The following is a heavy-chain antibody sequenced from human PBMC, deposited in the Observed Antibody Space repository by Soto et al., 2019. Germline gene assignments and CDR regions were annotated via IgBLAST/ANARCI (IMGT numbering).Heavy chain of an antibody. CDR2: IYYSGSSGIS. D-gene: IGHD3-10*01. Sequence: SETLSLTCTVSGGSLSSFYWSWIRQPPGKGLEWIGYIYYSGSSGISNYNPSLKSRVIISEGTSKNQFSLKLSSVTAADTAVYYCARDSALETYYYYGMDVWGQGTTVTVSS. V-gene: IGHV4-59*12. CDR3: ARDSALETYYYYGMDV. J-gene: IGHJ6*02. CDR1: GGSLSSFY.